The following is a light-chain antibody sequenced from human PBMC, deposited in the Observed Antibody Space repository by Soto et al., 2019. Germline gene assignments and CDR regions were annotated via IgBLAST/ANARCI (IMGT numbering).Light chain of an antibody. CDR1: QSVSSN. CDR2: GAS. V-gene: IGKV3-15*01. CDR3: QQYNDWPRT. J-gene: IGKJ1*01. Sequence: EILMTQSPATLSVSPGERVTLSCRASQSVSSNLAWYQQKPGQAPRLLIYGASIRATGFPARFSGSGSGTEFTLTIRSLQSEDFAVYYCQQYNDWPRTFGQGTKVDIK.